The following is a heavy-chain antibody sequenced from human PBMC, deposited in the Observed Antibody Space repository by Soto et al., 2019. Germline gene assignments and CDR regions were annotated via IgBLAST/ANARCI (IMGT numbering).Heavy chain of an antibody. D-gene: IGHD5-18*01. Sequence: SETLSLTCTVPGGSISSYYWSWIRQPPGKGLEWIGYIYYSGSTNYNPSLKSRVTISVDTSKNQCSLKLSSVTAADTAVYYCARALRPRGYSFYYYYGMDVWGQGTTVTVSS. CDR2: IYYSGST. V-gene: IGHV4-59*01. J-gene: IGHJ6*02. CDR1: GGSISSYY. CDR3: ARALRPRGYSFYYYYGMDV.